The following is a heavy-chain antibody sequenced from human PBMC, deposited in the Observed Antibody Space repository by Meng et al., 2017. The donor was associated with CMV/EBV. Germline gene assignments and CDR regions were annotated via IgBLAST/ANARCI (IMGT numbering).Heavy chain of an antibody. V-gene: IGHV1-69*05. D-gene: IGHD3-3*01. CDR2: IIPIFGTA. J-gene: IGHJ5*02. CDR1: GGTFSSYA. CDR3: ARIPGVYDFWSGPQGGWFDP. Sequence: SVKVSCKASGGTFSSYAISWVRQAPGQGLEWMGGIIPIFGTANYAQKFKGRVTITTDESTSTAYMELSSLRSEDTAVYYCARIPGVYDFWSGPQGGWFDPWGQGTLVTVSS.